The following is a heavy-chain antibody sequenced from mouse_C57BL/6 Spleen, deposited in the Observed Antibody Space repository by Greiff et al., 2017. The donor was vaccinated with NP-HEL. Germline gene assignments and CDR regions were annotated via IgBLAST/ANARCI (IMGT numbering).Heavy chain of an antibody. D-gene: IGHD1-1*01. CDR1: GFTFSDYG. CDR2: ISSGSSTI. V-gene: IGHV5-17*01. Sequence: EVKLMESGGGLVKPGGSLKLSCAASGFTFSDYGMHWVRQAPEKGLEWVAYISSGSSTIYYADTVKGRFTISRDNAKNTLFLQMISLRSEDTAMYYCASPFYYGSSYRAMDYWGQGTSVTVSS. CDR3: ASPFYYGSSYRAMDY. J-gene: IGHJ4*01.